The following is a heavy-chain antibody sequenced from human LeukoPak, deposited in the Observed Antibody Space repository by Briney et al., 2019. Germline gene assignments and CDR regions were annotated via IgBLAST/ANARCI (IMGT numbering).Heavy chain of an antibody. D-gene: IGHD3-22*01. CDR3: ATRLTDYYDSSGYYYKPYYFDY. J-gene: IGHJ4*02. CDR2: INHSGST. V-gene: IGHV4-30-2*01. CDR1: GGSISSGGYY. Sequence: SQTLSLTCAVSGGSISSGGYYWSWIRQPPGKGLEWIGEINHSGSTNYNPSLKSRVTISVDTSKNQFSLKLSSVTAADTAVYYCATRLTDYYDSSGYYYKPYYFDYWGQGTLVTVSS.